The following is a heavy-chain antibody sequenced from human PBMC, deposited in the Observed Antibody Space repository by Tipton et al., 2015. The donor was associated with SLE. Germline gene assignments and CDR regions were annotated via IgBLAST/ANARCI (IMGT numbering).Heavy chain of an antibody. J-gene: IGHJ6*02. D-gene: IGHD2-15*01. CDR1: GGSISSYY. CDR2: IYYSGST. Sequence: LRLSCTVSGGSISSYYWSWIRQPPGKGLEWIGYIYYSGSTNYNPSLKSRVTISVDTSKNQFSLNLRSVTAADTAVYYCARETNEDTCYCYGMDVWGQGATVTVSS. CDR3: ARETNEDTCYCYGMDV. V-gene: IGHV4-59*01.